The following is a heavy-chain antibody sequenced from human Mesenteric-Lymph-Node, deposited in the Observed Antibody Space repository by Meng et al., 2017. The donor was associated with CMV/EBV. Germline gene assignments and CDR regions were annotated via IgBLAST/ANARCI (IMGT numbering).Heavy chain of an antibody. CDR3: ARDPDMIAVAGWGVPSY. CDR1: GYTFTSYY. D-gene: IGHD6-19*01. J-gene: IGHJ4*02. CDR2: INPSGGST. Sequence: ASVKVSCKASGYTFTSYYMHWVRQAPGQGLEWMGIINPSGGSTSYAQKFQGRVTMTRDTSTSTVYMELSSLRSEDTAVYYCARDPDMIAVAGWGVPSYWGQGTLVTVSS. V-gene: IGHV1-46*01.